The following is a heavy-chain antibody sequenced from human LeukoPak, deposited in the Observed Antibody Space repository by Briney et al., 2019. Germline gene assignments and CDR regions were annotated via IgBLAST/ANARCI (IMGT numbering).Heavy chain of an antibody. V-gene: IGHV4-34*01. J-gene: IGHJ5*02. CDR2: INHSGST. Sequence: NPSETLSLTCAVYGGSFSGYYWSWIRQPPGKGLEWIGEINHSGSTNYNPSLKSRVTISVDTSKNQFSLKLSSVTAADTAVYYCARHPFDYGDYNWFDPWGQGTLVTVSS. CDR3: ARHPFDYGDYNWFDP. D-gene: IGHD4-17*01. CDR1: GGSFSGYY.